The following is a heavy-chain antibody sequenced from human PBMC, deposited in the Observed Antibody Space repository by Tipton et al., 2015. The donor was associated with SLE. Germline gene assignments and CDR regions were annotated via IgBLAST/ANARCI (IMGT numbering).Heavy chain of an antibody. D-gene: IGHD2-15*01. Sequence: TLSLTCTVSGGSVSSGSYYWSWIRQPPGKGLEWIGYIYYSGSTNYNPSLKSRVTISVDTSENQFSLRLSSVTAADTAVYYCARGYCSGGSCSYWYFDLWGRGTLVTVSS. CDR2: IYYSGST. CDR3: ARGYCSGGSCSYWYFDL. CDR1: GGSVSSGSYY. V-gene: IGHV4-61*01. J-gene: IGHJ2*01.